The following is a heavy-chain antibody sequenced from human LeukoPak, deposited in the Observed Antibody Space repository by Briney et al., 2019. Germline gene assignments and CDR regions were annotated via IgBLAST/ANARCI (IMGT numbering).Heavy chain of an antibody. V-gene: IGHV6-1*01. Sequence: SQTLSLTCAISGDSVSSNSAAWNWIRQSPSRGLEWLVGTYYRSKWYNDCAVSVKSRITINPDTSKNQFSLQLNSVTPEDTAVYYCARAPSIAAQYYYYYYGMDVWGQGTTVTVSS. CDR1: GDSVSSNSAA. CDR3: ARAPSIAAQYYYYYYGMDV. J-gene: IGHJ6*02. D-gene: IGHD6-6*01. CDR2: TYYRSKWYN.